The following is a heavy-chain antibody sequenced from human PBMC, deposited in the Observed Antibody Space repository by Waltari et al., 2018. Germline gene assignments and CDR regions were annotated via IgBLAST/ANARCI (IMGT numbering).Heavy chain of an antibody. D-gene: IGHD3-10*01. J-gene: IGHJ4*02. V-gene: IGHV3-23*01. CDR1: RFTFSSVA. Sequence: EVHVLESGGALVQPGGSLRLSCAVPRFTFSSVARSRVRQAPGKGLQWVASFNYNDERTYYADSVKGRFTISRDNSKNTLFLQMDSLRAEDTATYYCAQDLHALGTYYNPFDHWGQGTLVTVSS. CDR2: FNYNDERT. CDR3: AQDLHALGTYYNPFDH.